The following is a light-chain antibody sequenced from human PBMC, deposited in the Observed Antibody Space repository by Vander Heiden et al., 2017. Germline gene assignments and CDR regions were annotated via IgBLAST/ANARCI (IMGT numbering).Light chain of an antibody. V-gene: IGKV1-27*01. Sequence: DIQMTQSPSSLSASVGDRVTITCRASQGISNYLAWYQQKPGKVPKLLIYAASTLQEGVPSRFSGSGSGTDFTITISSLQPEDVAIYYCQKENSAPIPLGGGTQVDIK. CDR2: AAS. J-gene: IGKJ4*01. CDR1: QGISNY. CDR3: QKENSAPIP.